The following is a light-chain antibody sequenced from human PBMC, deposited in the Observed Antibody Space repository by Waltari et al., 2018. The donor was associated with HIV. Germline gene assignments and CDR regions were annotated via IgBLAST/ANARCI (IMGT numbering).Light chain of an antibody. Sequence: EIVLTQSPLSLSVTPAEPASISCTSSQTLLHSNGYNYLDWYLQKPGQPPQLLIYLDSNLASGVPDRFSGSGSGTNFTLKISRVEVEDVGTYFCMQTLQTPPTFGQGTKLDIK. CDR3: MQTLQTPPT. J-gene: IGKJ2*01. V-gene: IGKV2-28*01. CDR1: QTLLHSNGYNY. CDR2: LDS.